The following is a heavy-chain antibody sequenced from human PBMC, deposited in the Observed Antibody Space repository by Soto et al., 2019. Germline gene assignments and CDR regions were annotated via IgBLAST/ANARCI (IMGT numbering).Heavy chain of an antibody. CDR3: ARDARGTRGYDEIDI. D-gene: IGHD3-10*01. CDR2: INPNSGDT. Sequence: ASVKVSCKASGYIFTGYHIHWVRQAPGRGLEWMGWINPNSGDTEYAQNFQGRVTMTRDTSFNLVYMEMSGLMSDDTAVYYCARDARGTRGYDEIDIWGQGTTVTFSS. V-gene: IGHV1-2*02. CDR1: GYIFTGYH. J-gene: IGHJ6*02.